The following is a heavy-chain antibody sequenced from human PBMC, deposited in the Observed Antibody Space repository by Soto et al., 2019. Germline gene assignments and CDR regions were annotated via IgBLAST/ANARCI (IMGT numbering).Heavy chain of an antibody. CDR2: IDYSGGA. CDR3: ARGRPWELYDY. J-gene: IGHJ4*02. V-gene: IGHV4-59*01. CDR1: GGSTSPYY. Sequence: QVQLQESGPGLVKASETLSLTCTVSGGSTSPYYWSWLRQPPGKGLEWIGFIDYSGGARYNPSLKSRVTMSLDTSENQISLKLNSMTAADTTVYFCARGRPWELYDYWGQGTLVTVSS. D-gene: IGHD1-7*01.